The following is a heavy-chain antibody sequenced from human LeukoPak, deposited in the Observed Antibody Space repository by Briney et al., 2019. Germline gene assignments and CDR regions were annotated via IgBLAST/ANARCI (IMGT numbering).Heavy chain of an antibody. CDR1: GFTVSSNY. D-gene: IGHD4-17*01. CDR2: IYSGGGT. CDR3: ARAGYGDAHFDF. V-gene: IGHV3-66*01. Sequence: GGSLRLSCAASGFTVSSNYMSWVRQAPGKGLEWVSDIYSGGGTHYADSVKCRFTISRDNSKNTLYLQLNSLRAEDTAAYYCARAGYGDAHFDFWGQGTLVTVSS. J-gene: IGHJ4*02.